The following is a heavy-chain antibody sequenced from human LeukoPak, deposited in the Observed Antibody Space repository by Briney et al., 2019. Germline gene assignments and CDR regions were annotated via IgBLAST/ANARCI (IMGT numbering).Heavy chain of an antibody. Sequence: SETLSLTCTVSGGSISSYYWSWFRQPAGKGLEWIGRIYTSGSTNYNPSLKSRVTISVDKSKNQFSLKLSSVTAADTAVYYCARAGVAVAGSYYFDYWGQGTLVTVSS. V-gene: IGHV4-4*07. CDR2: IYTSGST. J-gene: IGHJ4*02. CDR1: GGSISSYY. D-gene: IGHD6-19*01. CDR3: ARAGVAVAGSYYFDY.